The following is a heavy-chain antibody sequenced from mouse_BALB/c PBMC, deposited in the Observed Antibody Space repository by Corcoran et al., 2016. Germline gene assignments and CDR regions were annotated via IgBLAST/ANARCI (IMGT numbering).Heavy chain of an antibody. CDR1: GYTFTDYN. Sequence: EVLLQKSGPELVKPGASVKIPCKASGYTFTDYNLDWVRQSHGKSLEWIGDINPRRGGTIYNQTFKGKATLTVDKSSSTAYMELRSLTSEDTAVYYCARWGITTFDYWGQGTTVTVSS. D-gene: IGHD1-1*01. CDR2: INPRRGGT. CDR3: ARWGITTFDY. J-gene: IGHJ2*01. V-gene: IGHV1-18*01.